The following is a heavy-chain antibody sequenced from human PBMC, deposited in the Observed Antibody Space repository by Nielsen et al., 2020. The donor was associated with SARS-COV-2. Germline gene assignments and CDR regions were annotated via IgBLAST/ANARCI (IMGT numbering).Heavy chain of an antibody. CDR1: GGTFSSYA. Sequence: SAKVSCKASGGTFSSYAISWVRQAPGQGLEWMGGIIPIFGTANYAQKFQGRVTITADESTSTAYMELSSLRSEDTAVYYCARDGVWCDILTGYPRWFDPWGQGTLVTVSS. J-gene: IGHJ5*02. CDR2: IIPIFGTA. V-gene: IGHV1-69*13. CDR3: ARDGVWCDILTGYPRWFDP. D-gene: IGHD3-9*01.